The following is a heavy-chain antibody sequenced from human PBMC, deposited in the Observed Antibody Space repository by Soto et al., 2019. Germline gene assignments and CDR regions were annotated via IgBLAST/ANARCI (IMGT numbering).Heavy chain of an antibody. CDR3: ARYWSAFDY. CDR2: MYDSGST. D-gene: IGHD2-15*01. Sequence: QVQLQESGPGLVEPTETLSLTCTVSGGSFSSGSYYWSWIRQPPGKGLEWIGYMYDSGSTNYNPSLMSRVTISVDASKNQFSLQLSSVTAADTAVYYCARYWSAFDYWGQGTLVTVSS. J-gene: IGHJ4*02. CDR1: GGSFSSGSYY. V-gene: IGHV4-61*01.